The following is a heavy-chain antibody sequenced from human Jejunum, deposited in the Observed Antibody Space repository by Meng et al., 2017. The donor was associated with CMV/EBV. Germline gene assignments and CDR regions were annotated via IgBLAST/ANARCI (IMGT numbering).Heavy chain of an antibody. CDR1: GGSISGYY. J-gene: IGHJ5*02. CDR3: ARVRGGFDP. Sequence: LSCTVSGGSISGYYWSWIRQPPGKGLEWVGYIYYTGGTNYNPSLESRASIALDRSKSQISLKLTSVTAADTAVYYCARVRGGFDPWGQGTRVTVSS. V-gene: IGHV4-59*01. CDR2: IYYTGGT.